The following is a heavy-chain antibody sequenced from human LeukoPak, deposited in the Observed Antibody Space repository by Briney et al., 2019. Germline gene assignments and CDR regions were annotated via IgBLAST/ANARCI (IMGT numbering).Heavy chain of an antibody. CDR3: ASNLESVKGLDPFDI. V-gene: IGHV3-30*02. Sequence: PGGSLRLSCAASGFTFSSYGIHWVRQAPVKGLEWVAFIRYDGSDKYFADIVKGRFTISRDNSKNTLYLQMNSLRAEDTAVYYCASNLESVKGLDPFDIWAQGTMVTVSS. D-gene: IGHD3-3*01. J-gene: IGHJ3*02. CDR1: GFTFSSYG. CDR2: IRYDGSDK.